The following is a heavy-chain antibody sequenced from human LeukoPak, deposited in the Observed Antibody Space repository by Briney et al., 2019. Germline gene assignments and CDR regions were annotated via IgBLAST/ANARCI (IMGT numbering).Heavy chain of an antibody. Sequence: ASVKVSCKASGYTFTSYGISWVRKAPGQGLEWRGWISAYNGNTNYAQKLQGRVTMTTDTSTSTAYMELRSLRSDDTAVYYCARDSYYGSGSYYNLNWFDPWGQGTLVTVSS. D-gene: IGHD3-10*01. CDR2: ISAYNGNT. CDR3: ARDSYYGSGSYYNLNWFDP. V-gene: IGHV1-18*01. J-gene: IGHJ5*02. CDR1: GYTFTSYG.